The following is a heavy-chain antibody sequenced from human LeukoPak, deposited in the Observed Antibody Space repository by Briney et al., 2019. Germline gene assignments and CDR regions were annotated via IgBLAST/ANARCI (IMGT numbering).Heavy chain of an antibody. Sequence: GGSLRLSCAASGFTFSTYGMHWVRQAPGKGLEWVALICYDGSNKYYADSVKGRFTISRDNAKNTLYLQMNSLRAEDTAVYYCARARDYGDYVNWFDPWSQGPLVTVSS. J-gene: IGHJ5*02. D-gene: IGHD4-17*01. CDR3: ARARDYGDYVNWFDP. V-gene: IGHV3-33*01. CDR1: GFTFSTYG. CDR2: ICYDGSNK.